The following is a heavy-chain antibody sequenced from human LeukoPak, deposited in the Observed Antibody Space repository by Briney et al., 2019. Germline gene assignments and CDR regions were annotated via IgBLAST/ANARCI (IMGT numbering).Heavy chain of an antibody. CDR2: ISAYNGNT. CDR3: ARILVDGSGSQITYYYYYYMDV. Sequence: GASVKVSCKASGYTFTSYGISWVRQAPGQGLEWMGWISAYNGNTNYAQKLQGRVTMTTDTSTSTAYMELRSLRSDDTAVYYCARILVDGSGSQITYYYYYYMDVWGKGTTVTISS. D-gene: IGHD3-10*01. J-gene: IGHJ6*03. V-gene: IGHV1-18*01. CDR1: GYTFTSYG.